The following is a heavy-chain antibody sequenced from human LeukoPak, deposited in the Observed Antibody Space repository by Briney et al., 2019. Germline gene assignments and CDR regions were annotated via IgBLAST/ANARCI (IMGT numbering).Heavy chain of an antibody. CDR3: ARDSYGDYGDY. V-gene: IGHV1-46*01. Sequence: ASVKVSCKASGYTFTSYYMHRVRQAPGQGLEWMGIINPSGGSTSYAQKFQGRVTMTRDTSTSTVYMELSSLRSEDTAVYYCARDSYGDYGDYWGQGTLVTVSS. D-gene: IGHD4-17*01. J-gene: IGHJ4*02. CDR2: INPSGGST. CDR1: GYTFTSYY.